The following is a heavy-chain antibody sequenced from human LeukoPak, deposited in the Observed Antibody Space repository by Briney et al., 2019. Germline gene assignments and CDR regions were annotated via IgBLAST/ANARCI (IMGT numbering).Heavy chain of an antibody. CDR1: GGTFSSYA. J-gene: IGHJ4*02. D-gene: IGHD3-10*01. Sequence: GSSVTVSCKASGGTFSSYAISWVRQAPGQGLEWMGRIIPILGIANYAQKFQGRVTITADKSTSTAYMELSSLRSEDTAVYYCAREVPRGVITDWGQGTLGTVSS. V-gene: IGHV1-69*04. CDR3: AREVPRGVITD. CDR2: IIPILGIA.